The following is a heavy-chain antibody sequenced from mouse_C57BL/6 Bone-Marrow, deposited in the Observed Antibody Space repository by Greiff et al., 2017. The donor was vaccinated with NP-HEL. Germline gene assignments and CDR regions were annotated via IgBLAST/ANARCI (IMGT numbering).Heavy chain of an antibody. D-gene: IGHD3-3*01. J-gene: IGHJ4*01. CDR2: ISSGGSYT. Sequence: EVKLMESGGDLVKPGGSLKLSCAASGFTFSSYGMSWVRQTPDKRLEWVATISSGGSYTYYPDSVKGRFTISRDNAKNTLYLQMSSLKSEDTAMYYCARGLDYWGQGTSVTVS. V-gene: IGHV5-6*01. CDR1: GFTFSSYG. CDR3: ARGLDY.